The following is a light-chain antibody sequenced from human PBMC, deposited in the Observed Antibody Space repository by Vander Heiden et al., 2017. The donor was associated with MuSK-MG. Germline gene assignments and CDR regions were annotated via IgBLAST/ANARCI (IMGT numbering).Light chain of an antibody. CDR3: QAWDSSRDGV. CDR1: NIGSKS. CDR2: DDS. V-gene: IGLV3-21*03. Sequence: SYVLTQPPSVSVAPGKTARITCGGNNIGSKSVHWYQQKPGQAPGLGVYDDSDRPSGIPERFSGSNSGNTATLTISRVEAGDEADYYCQAWDSSRDGVFGTGTKVTVL. J-gene: IGLJ1*01.